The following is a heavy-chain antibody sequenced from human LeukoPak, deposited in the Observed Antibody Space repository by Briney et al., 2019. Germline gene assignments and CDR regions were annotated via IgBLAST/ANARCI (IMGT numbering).Heavy chain of an antibody. J-gene: IGHJ3*02. D-gene: IGHD3-22*01. CDR1: GYTFTGYY. V-gene: IGHV1-2*02. CDR3: ARASTMIVVARGDAFDI. Sequence: ASVKVSCKASGYTFTGYYMHWVRQAPGQGLEWMGWINPNSGGTNYAQKFQGRVTMTRDTSISTAYMELSRLRSDDTAVYYCARASTMIVVARGDAFDIWGQGTMVTVSS. CDR2: INPNSGGT.